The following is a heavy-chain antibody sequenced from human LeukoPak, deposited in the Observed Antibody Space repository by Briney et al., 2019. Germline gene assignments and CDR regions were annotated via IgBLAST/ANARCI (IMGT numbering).Heavy chain of an antibody. CDR2: ISAYNGNT. D-gene: IGHD3-22*01. Sequence: GASVKVSCKASGYTFTSYGISWVRQAPGQGLEWMGWISAYNGNTNYAQKLQGRVTMTTDTSTSTAYMELRSLRSDDTAVYYCARDLISSGYSIDPLGGWGQGTLVTVSS. CDR1: GYTFTSYG. J-gene: IGHJ4*02. V-gene: IGHV1-18*01. CDR3: ARDLISSGYSIDPLGG.